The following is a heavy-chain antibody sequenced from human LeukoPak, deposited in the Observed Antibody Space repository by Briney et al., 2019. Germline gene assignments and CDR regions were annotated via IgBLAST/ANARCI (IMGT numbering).Heavy chain of an antibody. J-gene: IGHJ4*02. D-gene: IGHD2-2*01. CDR2: ISGSGGST. V-gene: IGHV3-23*01. CDR3: AKGPSWYYCSSTSCSNYFDY. CDR1: GFTFSSYA. Sequence: PGGSLRLSCAASGFTFSSYAMSWVRQAPGKGLEWVSAISGSGGSTYYADSVKGRFTISRDNSKNTLYLQMNSLRAEDTAVYYCAKGPSWYYCSSTSCSNYFDYWGQGTLVTVSS.